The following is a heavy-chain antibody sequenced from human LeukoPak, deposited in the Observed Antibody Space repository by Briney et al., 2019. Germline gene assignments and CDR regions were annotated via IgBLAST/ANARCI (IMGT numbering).Heavy chain of an antibody. J-gene: IGHJ3*02. Sequence: SETLSLTCTVSDDSISSYYWSWIRQPAGKGLEWIGRIYTSGSTYYNPSLKGRVTMSVDTSKNQFSLKLSSVTAADTAVYYCARDQGYYYDTSGYYDAFDIWGPGTMVTVSS. V-gene: IGHV4-4*07. CDR1: DDSISSYY. CDR2: IYTSGST. CDR3: ARDQGYYYDTSGYYDAFDI. D-gene: IGHD3-22*01.